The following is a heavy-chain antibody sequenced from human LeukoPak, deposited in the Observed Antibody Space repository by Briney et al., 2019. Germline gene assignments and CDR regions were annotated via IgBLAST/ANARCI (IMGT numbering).Heavy chain of an antibody. V-gene: IGHV3-30-3*01. D-gene: IGHD3-22*01. Sequence: GRYLRRSCAASGFTFSSYAMDWVRQAPGKGLEWVAVISYDGSNKYYADSVKGRFTISRDNSKNTLYLQMNSLRAEDTAVYYCARAYYDSSGYPYYFDYWGQGTLVTVSS. CDR2: ISYDGSNK. CDR3: ARAYYDSSGYPYYFDY. J-gene: IGHJ4*02. CDR1: GFTFSSYA.